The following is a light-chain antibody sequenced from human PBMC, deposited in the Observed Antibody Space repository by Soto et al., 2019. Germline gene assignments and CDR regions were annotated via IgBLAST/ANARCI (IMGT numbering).Light chain of an antibody. J-gene: IGLJ1*01. V-gene: IGLV2-14*01. CDR1: SSDVGGYNY. CDR3: SSYTSSSV. CDR2: DVS. Sequence: QSVLTQPASVSGSPGQSITISCTGTSSDVGGYNYVSWYQQHPGKAPKLMICDVSNRPSGVSNRFSGSKSGNTASLTISGLQAEDEADYYCSSYTSSSVFGTGTKVTVL.